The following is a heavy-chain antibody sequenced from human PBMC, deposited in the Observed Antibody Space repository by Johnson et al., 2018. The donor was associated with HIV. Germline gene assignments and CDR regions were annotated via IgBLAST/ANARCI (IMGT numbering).Heavy chain of an antibody. CDR3: AKVGATVVTPRGEAFDI. D-gene: IGHD4-23*01. J-gene: IGHJ3*02. V-gene: IGHV3-30*18. CDR2: ITYDGSKK. CDR1: GFTFRSYI. Sequence: QMLLVESGGGLVQPGRSLRLSCAASGFTFRSYIMHWVRQAPGEGLEWVALITYDGSKKYYADSVRGRFTISRENSKNTLYLQMNSLRAEDTAVYYCAKVGATVVTPRGEAFDIWGQGAMVTVSS.